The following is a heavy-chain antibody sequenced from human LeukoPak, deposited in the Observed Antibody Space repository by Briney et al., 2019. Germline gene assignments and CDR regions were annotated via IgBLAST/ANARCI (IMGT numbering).Heavy chain of an antibody. V-gene: IGHV3-66*01. Sequence: GGSLRLSCAASEFTVSSNYMSWVRQAPGKGLEWVSVIYSGGSTYYADSVKGRFTISRDNSKNTLYLQMNSLRAEDTAVYYCARDQNGSGGAFDIWGQGTMVTVSS. D-gene: IGHD3-10*01. J-gene: IGHJ3*02. CDR1: EFTVSSNY. CDR2: IYSGGST. CDR3: ARDQNGSGGAFDI.